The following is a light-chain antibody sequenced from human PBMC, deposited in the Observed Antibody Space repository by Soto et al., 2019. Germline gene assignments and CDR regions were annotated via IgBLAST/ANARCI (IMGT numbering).Light chain of an antibody. CDR2: RTS. Sequence: EIVLTQSPGPLALSSGERATLSCRASQSVSSSYLAWYQQKPGQAPRLLIYRTSNRATGIPDRFSGSGSGTDFTLTISRLEPEDFAVYWCQQYDSSPRTFGQGTRWIS. J-gene: IGKJ1*01. V-gene: IGKV3-20*01. CDR1: QSVSSSY. CDR3: QQYDSSPRT.